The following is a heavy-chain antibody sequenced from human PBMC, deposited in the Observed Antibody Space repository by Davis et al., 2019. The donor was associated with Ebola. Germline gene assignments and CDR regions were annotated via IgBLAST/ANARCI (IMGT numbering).Heavy chain of an antibody. J-gene: IGHJ4*02. CDR1: GFTFSSYW. CDR2: IKQDGSEK. Sequence: GGSLRLSCAASGFTFSSYWMSWVRQAPGKGLEWVANIKQDGSEKYYVDSVKGRFTISRDNDKNSQSLQMNGLRAEDTAVYYCARGPSTGNSFTYWGQGTLVTVSS. V-gene: IGHV3-7*01. CDR3: ARGPSTGNSFTY. D-gene: IGHD4-23*01.